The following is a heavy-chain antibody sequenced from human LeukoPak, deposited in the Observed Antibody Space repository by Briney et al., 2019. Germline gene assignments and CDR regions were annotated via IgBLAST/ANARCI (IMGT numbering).Heavy chain of an antibody. D-gene: IGHD6-13*01. J-gene: IGHJ4*02. V-gene: IGHV1-2*02. CDR1: GYTFTGYY. CDR3: ARDQGLADYYFDY. CDR2: INPNSGGT. Sequence: ASVKVSCKASGYTFTGYYMHWVRQAPGQGLEWMGWINPNSGGTNYAQKFQGRVTMTRDTSISTAYMELSSLRSEDTAVYYCARDQGLADYYFDYWGQGTLVTVSS.